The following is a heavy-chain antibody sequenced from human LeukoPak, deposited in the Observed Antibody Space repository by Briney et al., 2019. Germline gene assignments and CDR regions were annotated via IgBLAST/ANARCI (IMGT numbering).Heavy chain of an antibody. Sequence: ASVKVSCKASGYTFTNYYIHWVRQAPGQGLEWMGWINPNSGDTKYAQKFQGRVTMTRDTSISTAYMELTNLTSDDTAVYYCARRGRDGYNQIDNWGQGTLVTVSS. J-gene: IGHJ4*02. V-gene: IGHV1-2*02. D-gene: IGHD5-24*01. CDR3: ARRGRDGYNQIDN. CDR1: GYTFTNYY. CDR2: INPNSGDT.